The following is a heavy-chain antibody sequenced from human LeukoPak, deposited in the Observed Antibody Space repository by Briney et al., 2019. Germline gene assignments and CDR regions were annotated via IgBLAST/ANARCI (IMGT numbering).Heavy chain of an antibody. Sequence: SVKVSCKASGYTFTSYGISWVRQAPGQGLEWMGGILPIFGTTNYAQKFQARVTITADESTSTAYMEMSSLRSEDTAVYYCGRVSCGGNCYSLIGTFDIWGQGTMVIVPS. CDR3: GRVSCGGNCYSLIGTFDI. CDR1: GYTFTSYG. D-gene: IGHD2-15*01. V-gene: IGHV1-69*13. J-gene: IGHJ3*02. CDR2: ILPIFGTT.